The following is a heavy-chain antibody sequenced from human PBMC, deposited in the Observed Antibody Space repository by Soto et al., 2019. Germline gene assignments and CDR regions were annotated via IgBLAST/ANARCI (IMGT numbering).Heavy chain of an antibody. CDR1: GFTFSSYS. V-gene: IGHV3-21*01. CDR3: ARGRFGELRYNWFDP. D-gene: IGHD3-10*01. J-gene: IGHJ5*02. CDR2: ISSSSSYI. Sequence: PGGSLRLSCAASGFTFSSYSMNWVRQAPGKGLEWVSSISSSSSYIYYADSVKGRFTISRDNAKNSLYLQMNSLRAEDTAVYYCARGRFGELRYNWFDPWGQGTLVTVSS.